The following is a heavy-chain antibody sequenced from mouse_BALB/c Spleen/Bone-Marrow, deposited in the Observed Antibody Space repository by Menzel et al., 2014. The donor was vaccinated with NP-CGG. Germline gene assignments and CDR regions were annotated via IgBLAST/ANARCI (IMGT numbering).Heavy chain of an antibody. D-gene: IGHD3-2*01. J-gene: IGHJ3*01. CDR3: ARSGDSSGYGFAY. V-gene: IGHV1S56*01. CDR1: GYTFTSYD. CDR2: IYPGDGST. Sequence: VQLQQSGPELVKPGALVNISCKASGYTFTSYDINWVKQRPGQGLEWIGWIYPGDGSTKYNEKFMGKATLTADKSSSTAYMQLSSLTSENSAVYFCARSGDSSGYGFAYWGQGTLVTVSA.